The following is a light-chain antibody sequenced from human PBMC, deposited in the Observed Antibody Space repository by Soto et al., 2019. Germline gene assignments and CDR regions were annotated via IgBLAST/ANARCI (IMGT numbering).Light chain of an antibody. Sequence: EIVLTQSPGTLSLSPGERATLSCRASQSVSSSHLAWYQQKPGQAPRLLIYGTSSRAIGVPDRFSGRGSGTDFTLTISRLEPEDSGVYFCQQYGGSLTFGPGTKVDIK. CDR3: QQYGGSLT. J-gene: IGKJ3*01. CDR2: GTS. CDR1: QSVSSSH. V-gene: IGKV3-20*01.